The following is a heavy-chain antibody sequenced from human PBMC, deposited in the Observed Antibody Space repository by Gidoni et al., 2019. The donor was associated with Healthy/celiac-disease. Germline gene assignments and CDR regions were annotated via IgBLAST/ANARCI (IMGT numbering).Heavy chain of an antibody. CDR3: AKMQYDFWSGYSRDYYYGMDV. V-gene: IGHV3-23*01. Sequence: EVQLLESGGGLVQPGGSLRLSCAASGFTFSSYAMSWVRQAPGKGLEWVSAISGSGGSTYYADSVKGRFTISRDNSKNTLYLQMNSLRAEDTAVYYCAKMQYDFWSGYSRDYYYGMDVWGQGTTVTVSS. CDR2: ISGSGGST. D-gene: IGHD3-3*01. J-gene: IGHJ6*02. CDR1: GFTFSSYA.